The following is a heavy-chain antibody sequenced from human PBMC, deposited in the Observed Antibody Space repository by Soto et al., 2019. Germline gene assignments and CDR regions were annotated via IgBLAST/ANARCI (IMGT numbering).Heavy chain of an antibody. V-gene: IGHV4-39*07. J-gene: IGHJ4*02. CDR1: GGSISSSNYY. D-gene: IGHD3-3*01. CDR3: ARGVSH. Sequence: PSETLSLTCTVSGGSISSSNYYWGWIRQPPGKGLEWIGSIYYSGNTYYNPSLKSRVSISVDTSKNQFSLKLSSVTAADTAVYYCARGVSHWGQGTLVTVSS. CDR2: IYYSGNT.